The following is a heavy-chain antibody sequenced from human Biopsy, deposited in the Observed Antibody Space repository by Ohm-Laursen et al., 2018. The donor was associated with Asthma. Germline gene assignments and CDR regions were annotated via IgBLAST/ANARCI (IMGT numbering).Heavy chain of an antibody. D-gene: IGHD3-10*01. CDR2: IWYDGSKK. CDR1: GFSISSYG. J-gene: IGHJ5*02. CDR3: ARGREGSGSYFTSHWFDP. Sequence: SLRLSCAASGFSISSYGMHWVRQAPGKGLEWVTLIWYDGSKKYYSESVKGRFTIARDNSKNTLYLQMNSLRVEDTAVYYCARGREGSGSYFTSHWFDPWGQGTLVTVSS. V-gene: IGHV3-33*01.